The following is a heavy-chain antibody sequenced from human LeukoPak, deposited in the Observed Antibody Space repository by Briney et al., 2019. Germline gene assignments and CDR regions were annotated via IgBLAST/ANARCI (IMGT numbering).Heavy chain of an antibody. D-gene: IGHD6-13*01. V-gene: IGHV4-34*01. J-gene: IGHJ4*02. CDR2: INHSGST. CDR3: ARVRSSSSFDY. CDR1: GGSFSGYY. Sequence: SETLSLTCAVYGGSFSGYYWSWIRQPPGKGLEWIGEINHSGSTNYNPSLKSRVTISVDTSKNQFSLKLSSVTAAATAVYYCARVRSSSSFDYWGQGTLVTVSS.